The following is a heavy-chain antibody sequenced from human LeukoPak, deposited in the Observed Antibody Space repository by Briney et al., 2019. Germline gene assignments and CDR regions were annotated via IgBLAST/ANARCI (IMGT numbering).Heavy chain of an antibody. J-gene: IGHJ4*02. V-gene: IGHV3-23*05. CDR2: INSCTGSLT. D-gene: IGHD4-17*01. CDR3: AKASPSSPGYVDYSFDS. CDR1: GWIFTDYA. Sequence: GGSQTLSCAATGWIFTDYAMGWVGQAAGRGVEWVSSINSCTGSLTYYADSVKGRFTISRDNSKNTVYLQMNNLRAEDTAVYYCAKASPSSPGYVDYSFDSWGQGTLVTVSS.